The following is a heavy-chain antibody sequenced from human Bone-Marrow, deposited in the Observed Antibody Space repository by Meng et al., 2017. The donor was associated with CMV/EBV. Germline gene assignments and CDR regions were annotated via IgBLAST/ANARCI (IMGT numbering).Heavy chain of an antibody. J-gene: IGHJ2*01. CDR2: INHSGST. D-gene: IGHD6-13*01. CDR1: GGSISSSSYY. Sequence: SETLSLTCTVSGGSISSSSYYWGWIRQPPGKGLEWIGEINHSGSTNYNPSLKSRVTISVDTSKNQFSLKLSSVTAADTAVYYCARARRSSSPYWYFDLWGRGTLVTVSS. V-gene: IGHV4-39*07. CDR3: ARARRSSSPYWYFDL.